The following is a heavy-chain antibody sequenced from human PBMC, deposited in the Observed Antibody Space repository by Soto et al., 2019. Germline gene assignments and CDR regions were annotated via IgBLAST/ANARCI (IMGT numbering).Heavy chain of an antibody. D-gene: IGHD1-1*01. J-gene: IGHJ5*02. Sequence: PSETLSLTCTVSGASIRGFYWSWIRKSAGKGLEWIGRIYATGTTDYNPSLKSRLMMSVDTSKKQFSLKLRSVTAADTAVYYCVRDGTKTLRDWFDPWGQGISVTVSS. CDR3: VRDGTKTLRDWFDP. CDR1: GASIRGFY. CDR2: IYATGTT. V-gene: IGHV4-4*07.